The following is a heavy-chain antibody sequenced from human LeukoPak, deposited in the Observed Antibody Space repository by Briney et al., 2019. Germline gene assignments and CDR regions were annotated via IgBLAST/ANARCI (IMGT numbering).Heavy chain of an antibody. CDR3: ARDRGRMVYAVWFDP. V-gene: IGHV4-61*02. D-gene: IGHD2-8*01. CDR2: IDTSGSA. CDR1: GGSISSANYY. J-gene: IGHJ5*02. Sequence: SETLSLTCTVSGGSISSANYYWGWIRQPAGKGLEWIGRIDTSGSATYNPSLKSRVTISIDTSKNQFSLKLGSVTAADTAVYYCARDRGRMVYAVWFDPWGQGTLVTVSS.